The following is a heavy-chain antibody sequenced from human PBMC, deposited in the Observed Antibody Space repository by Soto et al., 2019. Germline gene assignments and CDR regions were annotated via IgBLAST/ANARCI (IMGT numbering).Heavy chain of an antibody. CDR3: GKHDYSNYYYYMDV. J-gene: IGHJ6*03. V-gene: IGHV3-53*04. D-gene: IGHD4-4*01. CDR1: GFTVSSNY. Sequence: PGGSLRLSCAASGFTVSSNYMSWVRQAPGKGLEWVSVIYSGGSTYYADSVKGRFTISRHNSKNTLYLQMNSLRAEDTAVYYCGKHDYSNYYYYMDVWGKGTTVTVSS. CDR2: IYSGGST.